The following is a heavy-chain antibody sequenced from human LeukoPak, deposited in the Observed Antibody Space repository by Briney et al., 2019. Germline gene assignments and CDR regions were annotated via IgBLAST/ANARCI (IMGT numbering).Heavy chain of an antibody. CDR2: INPSGDNT. V-gene: IGHV1-46*01. CDR1: GYTFTNNF. Sequence: ASVKVSCKASGYTFTNNFMHWVRQAPGQGLEWMGIINPSGDNTWYAQKFQGRVTMTRDMATSTDYMEVSSLRSEDTAVYYCARDLEPFPGEDYWGQGTLVTVSS. D-gene: IGHD1-14*01. J-gene: IGHJ4*02. CDR3: ARDLEPFPGEDY.